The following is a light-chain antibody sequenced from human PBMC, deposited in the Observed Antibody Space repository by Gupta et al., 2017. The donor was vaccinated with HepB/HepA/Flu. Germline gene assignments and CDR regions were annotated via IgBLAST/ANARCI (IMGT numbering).Light chain of an antibody. Sequence: DIVMTQSPLPLPVTPGEPASISCRSSQSLLHENGYNYLDWYLQKPGQSPQLLIYLGSNRASGVPDRFSGSGSGTDFTLQISRVEAEDVGVYYCMQALQTPWTFGQGTKVEIK. CDR2: LGS. CDR3: MQALQTPWT. V-gene: IGKV2-28*01. J-gene: IGKJ1*01. CDR1: QSLLHENGYNY.